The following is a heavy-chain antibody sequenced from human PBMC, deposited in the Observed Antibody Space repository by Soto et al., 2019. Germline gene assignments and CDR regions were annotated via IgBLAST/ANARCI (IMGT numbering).Heavy chain of an antibody. CDR2: INAGNGNT. CDR1: GYIFTSYA. CDR3: AREGVADFTYYYYKDV. D-gene: IGHD3-3*01. V-gene: IGHV1-3*01. Sequence: ASVKVSCKASGYIFTSYAIHWVRQAPGQRLEWMGWINAGNGNTKYSQKFQGRVTITRDRFASTAYMELSTLRSEDTAVYYCAREGVADFTYYYYKDVWGKGTTVTVSS. J-gene: IGHJ6*03.